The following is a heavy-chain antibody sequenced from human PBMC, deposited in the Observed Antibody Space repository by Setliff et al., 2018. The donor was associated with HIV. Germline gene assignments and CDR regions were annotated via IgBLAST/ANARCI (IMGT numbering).Heavy chain of an antibody. Sequence: PGGSLRLSCAASGFTVSSNYMSWVRQAPGKGLEWVANISPDGSATYYVDSVKGRFTISRDNAKNSLYLQLNSLRVEDTAVYYCAKTYYYDSSGYYYFDSWGQGTLVTVSS. V-gene: IGHV3-7*03. CDR3: AKTYYYDSSGYYYFDS. CDR1: GFTVSSNY. J-gene: IGHJ4*02. D-gene: IGHD3-22*01. CDR2: ISPDGSAT.